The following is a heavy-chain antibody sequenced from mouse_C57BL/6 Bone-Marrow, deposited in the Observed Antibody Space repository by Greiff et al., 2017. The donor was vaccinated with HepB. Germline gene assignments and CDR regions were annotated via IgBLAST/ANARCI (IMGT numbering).Heavy chain of an antibody. D-gene: IGHD1-1*01. J-gene: IGHJ3*01. Sequence: EVQVVESGGGLVKPGGSLKLSCAASGFTFSDYGMHWVRQAPEKGLEWVAYISSGSSTIYYADTVKGRFTISRDNAKNTLFLQMTSLRSEDTAMYHCAKIPDYYGSSYTFFAYWGQGTLVTVSA. CDR3: AKIPDYYGSSYTFFAY. CDR1: GFTFSDYG. CDR2: ISSGSSTI. V-gene: IGHV5-17*01.